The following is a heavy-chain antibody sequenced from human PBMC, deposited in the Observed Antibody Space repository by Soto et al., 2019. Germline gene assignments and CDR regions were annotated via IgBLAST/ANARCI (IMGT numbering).Heavy chain of an antibody. Sequence: SETLSLNCTVSGDSITNSDYYWNWIHQSPGKELAWIGSSYTSGNAYYNPSLNNRVTMSVETSKNQFSLQLSSVTAADTAVYYCARVPVVAATPSRAGWFDPWGQGTLVTVSS. CDR3: ARVPVVAATPSRAGWFDP. J-gene: IGHJ5*02. D-gene: IGHD2-15*01. V-gene: IGHV4-39*07. CDR2: SYTSGNA. CDR1: GDSITNSDYY.